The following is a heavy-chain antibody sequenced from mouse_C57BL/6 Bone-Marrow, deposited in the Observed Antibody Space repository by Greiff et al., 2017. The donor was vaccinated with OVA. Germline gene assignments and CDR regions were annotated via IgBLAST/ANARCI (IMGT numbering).Heavy chain of an antibody. Sequence: QVQLKQSGPELVKPGASVKISCKASGYAFSSSWMNWVKQRPGKGLEWIGRIYTGDGDTNYNGKFKGKATLPAAKSSSTAYMQISSLTSEDSAVYFCARGTGDYYFDYWGQGTTLTVSS. CDR2: IYTGDGDT. V-gene: IGHV1-82*01. J-gene: IGHJ2*01. CDR3: ARGTGDYYFDY. D-gene: IGHD3-3*01. CDR1: GYAFSSSW.